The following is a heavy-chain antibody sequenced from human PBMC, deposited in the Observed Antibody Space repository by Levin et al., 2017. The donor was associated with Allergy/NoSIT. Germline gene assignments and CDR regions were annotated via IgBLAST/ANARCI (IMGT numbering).Heavy chain of an antibody. CDR2: IYYSGST. J-gene: IGHJ4*02. D-gene: IGHD3-9*01. Sequence: SQTLSLTCTVSGGSIRSISHYWGWVRQPPGKGLEWIGSIYYSGSTYYNPSLKSRVTISVDTSKNQFSLKLSSVTAADTAVYYCARDGGLGEGDILTGFGLDYWGQGTLVTVSS. CDR1: GGSIRSISHY. V-gene: IGHV4-39*02. CDR3: ARDGGLGEGDILTGFGLDY.